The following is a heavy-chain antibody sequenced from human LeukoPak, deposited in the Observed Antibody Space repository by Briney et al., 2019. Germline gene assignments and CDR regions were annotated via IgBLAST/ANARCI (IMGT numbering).Heavy chain of an antibody. V-gene: IGHV3-9*01. CDR3: AKDTYSSSWSGMDV. J-gene: IGHJ6*04. CDR2: LTWNSGSI. Sequence: GGSLRLSCAASGFTFDDYAMHWVRQAPGKGLEWVSSLTWNSGSIGYADSVRGRFTISRDNAKNSLYLQMNSLRAEDTALYYCAKDTYSSSWSGMDVWGKGTTVTISS. D-gene: IGHD6-13*01. CDR1: GFTFDDYA.